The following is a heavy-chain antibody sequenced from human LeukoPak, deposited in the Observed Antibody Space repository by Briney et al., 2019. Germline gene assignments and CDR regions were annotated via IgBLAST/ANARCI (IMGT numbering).Heavy chain of an antibody. CDR1: GGSISSGSYY. Sequence: PSETLSLTCTVSGGSISSGSYYWSWIRQPAGKGLEWIGRIYTSGSTNYNPSLKSRVTISVDTSKNQFPLKLSSVTAADTAVYYCARVVQYQLLELPPYYYYYMDVWGKGTTVTISS. V-gene: IGHV4-61*02. J-gene: IGHJ6*03. D-gene: IGHD2-2*01. CDR3: ARVVQYQLLELPPYYYYYMDV. CDR2: IYTSGST.